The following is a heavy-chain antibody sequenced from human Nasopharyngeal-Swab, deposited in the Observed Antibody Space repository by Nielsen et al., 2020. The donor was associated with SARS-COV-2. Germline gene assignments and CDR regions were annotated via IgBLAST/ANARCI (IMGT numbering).Heavy chain of an antibody. Sequence: GGSLRLSCSASEFTFSSYSMNWVRQAPGKGLEWVSYISSSSSTIYYADSVKGRFTISRDNAKNSLYLQMNSLRAEDTAVYYCARGGRYSYGNYGMDVWGQRTTVTVSS. J-gene: IGHJ6*02. CDR3: ARGGRYSYGNYGMDV. V-gene: IGHV3-48*04. D-gene: IGHD5-18*01. CDR2: ISSSSSTI. CDR1: EFTFSSYS.